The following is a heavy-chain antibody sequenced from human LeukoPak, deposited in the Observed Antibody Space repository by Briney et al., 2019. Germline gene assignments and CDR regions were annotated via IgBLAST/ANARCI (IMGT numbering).Heavy chain of an antibody. CDR1: GFSFTSYW. V-gene: IGHV5-51*01. D-gene: IGHD1-7*01. CDR2: IYPGDSDT. Sequence: GESLKISCWGSGFSFTSYWIGWVRQMPGKGLEWMGIIYPGDSDTRYSPSFQGQVTISADKSISTAYLQWSSLKASDTAMYYCASIRHATPRITGTTWPTFDYWGQGTLVTVSS. CDR3: ASIRHATPRITGTTWPTFDY. J-gene: IGHJ4*02.